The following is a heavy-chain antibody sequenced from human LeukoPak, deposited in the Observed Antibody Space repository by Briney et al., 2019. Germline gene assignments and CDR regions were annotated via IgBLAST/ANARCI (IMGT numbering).Heavy chain of an antibody. CDR3: AREKLVRLVHDNPDNWFDP. Sequence: SQTLSLTCTVSGGSISSGGYYWSWIRQHPGKGLEWIGYIYYSVSTYYNPSLKSRVTISVDTSKNQFSLKLSSVTAADTAVYYCAREKLVRLVHDNPDNWFDPWGQGTLVTVSS. CDR2: IYYSVST. J-gene: IGHJ5*02. D-gene: IGHD6-19*01. CDR1: GGSISSGGYY. V-gene: IGHV4-31*03.